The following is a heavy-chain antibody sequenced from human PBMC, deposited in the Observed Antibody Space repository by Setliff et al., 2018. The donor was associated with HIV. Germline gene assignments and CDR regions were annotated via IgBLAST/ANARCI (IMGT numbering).Heavy chain of an antibody. Sequence: PSETLSLTCTVSGGSISSGSYYWSWIRQPAGKGLEWIGRIYTSGSTNYNPSLKSRVTISVDTSKNQFSLKLSSLTAADTDVYDCARDRMPMASWVPDKWGQGTLVTVSS. CDR1: GGSISSGSYY. J-gene: IGHJ4*02. V-gene: IGHV4-61*02. CDR2: IYTSGST. D-gene: IGHD2-2*01. CDR3: ARDRMPMASWVPDK.